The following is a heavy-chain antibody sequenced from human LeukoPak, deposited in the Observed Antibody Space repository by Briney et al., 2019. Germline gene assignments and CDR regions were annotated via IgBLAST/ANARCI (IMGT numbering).Heavy chain of an antibody. Sequence: SETLSLTCAVSGVSISSYYWSWIRQPPGKGLEWIASIYPSGSTNYNPSLKSRVTMSVDTSKNQFSLKLSSVTAAETDLYYCAREPPAVAAPYYFDYWGQGTLVTVSS. CDR2: IYPSGST. CDR3: AREPPAVAAPYYFDY. D-gene: IGHD6-19*01. J-gene: IGHJ4*02. CDR1: GVSISSYY. V-gene: IGHV4-4*07.